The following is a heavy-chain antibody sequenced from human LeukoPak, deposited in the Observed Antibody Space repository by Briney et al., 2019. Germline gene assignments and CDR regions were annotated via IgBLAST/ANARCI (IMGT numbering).Heavy chain of an antibody. CDR1: GCSISSGYY. J-gene: IGHJ6*03. CDR3: AREYCSGGSCHLKDYYYYYMDV. V-gene: IGHV4-38-2*01. D-gene: IGHD2-15*01. CDR2: IYHSGST. Sequence: SETLSLTCAVSGCSISSGYYWGWIRQPPGKGLEWIGSIYHSGSTYYNPSLKSRVTISVDTSKNQFSLKLSSVTAADTAVYYCAREYCSGGSCHLKDYYYYYMDVWGKGTTVTVSS.